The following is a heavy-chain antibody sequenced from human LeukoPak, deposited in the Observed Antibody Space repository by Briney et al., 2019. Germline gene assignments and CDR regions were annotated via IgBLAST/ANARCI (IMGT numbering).Heavy chain of an antibody. D-gene: IGHD3-10*01. J-gene: IGHJ4*02. Sequence: ASVKVSCKASGYTFTSYDINWVRQATGQGLEWMGWVNPNSGNTGYAQKFQGRVTMTRNTSISTAYTELSSLRSEDTAVYYCARGIRLWFGDPHRGALDYWGQGTLVTVSS. CDR2: VNPNSGNT. CDR1: GYTFTSYD. CDR3: ARGIRLWFGDPHRGALDY. V-gene: IGHV1-8*01.